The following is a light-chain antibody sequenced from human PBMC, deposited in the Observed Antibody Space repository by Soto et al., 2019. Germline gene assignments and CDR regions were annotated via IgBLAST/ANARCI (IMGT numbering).Light chain of an antibody. V-gene: IGKV3-15*01. J-gene: IGKJ1*01. CDR3: QQYNIWPPWT. CDR1: QSIRSN. CDR2: GAS. Sequence: EVVMTQSPDTLSVSPGEGASLSCRVSQSIRSNLAWYQQRPGQAPRLLMYGASTRADGIPARFTGSGSGTEFTLTISSLQSEDFAVYYCQQYNIWPPWTFGQGTKVDIK.